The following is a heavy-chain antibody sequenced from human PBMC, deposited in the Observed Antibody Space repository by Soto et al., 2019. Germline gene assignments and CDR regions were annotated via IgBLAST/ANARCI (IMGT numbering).Heavy chain of an antibody. CDR2: IIPIFGTA. CDR3: ASHHTYYYDSSGYRNLDY. J-gene: IGHJ4*02. Sequence: ASVKVSCKASGGTFSSYAISWVRQAPGQGLEWMGGIIPIFGTANYAQKFQGRVTITADESTSTAYMELSSLRSEDTAVYYCASHHTYYYDSSGYRNLDYWGQGTLVTVSS. CDR1: GGTFSSYA. D-gene: IGHD3-22*01. V-gene: IGHV1-69*13.